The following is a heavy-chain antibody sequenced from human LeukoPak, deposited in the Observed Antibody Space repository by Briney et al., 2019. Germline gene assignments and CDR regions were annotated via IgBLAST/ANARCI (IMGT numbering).Heavy chain of an antibody. D-gene: IGHD3-3*01. Sequence: PSXXLSLTCTVSGGSISSYYWSWIRQPAGKGLEWIGRIYTSGSTNYNPSLKSPVTMSVDTSKNQFSLKLSSVTAADTAVYYCARDRAIFGVAKYYFDYWGQGTLVTVSS. J-gene: IGHJ4*02. CDR1: GGSISSYY. V-gene: IGHV4-4*07. CDR2: IYTSGST. CDR3: ARDRAIFGVAKYYFDY.